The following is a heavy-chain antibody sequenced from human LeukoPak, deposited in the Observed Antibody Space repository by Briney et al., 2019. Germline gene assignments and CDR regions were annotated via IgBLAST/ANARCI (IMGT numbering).Heavy chain of an antibody. CDR1: GGTFSSYA. CDR3: AREFYNWKPLSGDDAFDI. J-gene: IGHJ3*02. Sequence: SVKVSCKASGGTFSSYAISWVRQAPGQGLEWMGRIIPIFGTANYAQKFQGRATITTDESTSTAYMELSSLRSEDTAVYYCAREFYNWKPLSGDDAFDIWGQGTMVTVSS. CDR2: IIPIFGTA. V-gene: IGHV1-69*05. D-gene: IGHD1-20*01.